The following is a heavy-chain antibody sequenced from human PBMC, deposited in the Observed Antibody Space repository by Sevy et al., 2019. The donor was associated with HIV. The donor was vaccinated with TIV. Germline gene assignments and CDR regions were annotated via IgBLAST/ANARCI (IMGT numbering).Heavy chain of an antibody. Sequence: SETLSLTCTVSGGSISSGGYFWSWIRQHPGKGLEWIGYMYHSGSTYYNPSLKSRLSMSMDPSKNQFSLRMSTVTAADTAIYFCARDTGSSAGFDSWGHGTVVTVSS. CDR2: MYHSGST. CDR1: GGSISSGGYF. D-gene: IGHD2-15*01. J-gene: IGHJ4*01. V-gene: IGHV4-31*03. CDR3: ARDTGSSAGFDS.